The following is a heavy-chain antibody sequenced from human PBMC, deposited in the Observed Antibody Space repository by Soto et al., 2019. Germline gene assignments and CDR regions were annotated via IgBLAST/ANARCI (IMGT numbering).Heavy chain of an antibody. Sequence: SETLSLTCAVYGGSFSGYYWSWIRQPPGKGLEWIGEINHSGSTNYNPSLKSRVTISVDTSKNQFSLKLSSVTAADTAVYYCARRYCSGGSCYFGYYYYYMDVWGKGTTVTVSS. D-gene: IGHD2-15*01. CDR1: GGSFSGYY. V-gene: IGHV4-34*01. CDR3: ARRYCSGGSCYFGYYYYYMDV. CDR2: INHSGST. J-gene: IGHJ6*03.